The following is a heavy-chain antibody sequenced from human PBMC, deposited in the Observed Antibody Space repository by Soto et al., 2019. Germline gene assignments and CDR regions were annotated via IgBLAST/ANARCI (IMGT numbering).Heavy chain of an antibody. V-gene: IGHV1-69*13. CDR3: ARAGHGGNGNWFDP. Sequence: SVKVWFKGSGGTFSSYAISWVRQAPGQGLEWMGGIIPIFGTANYAQKFQGRVTITADESTSTAYMELSSLRSEDTAVYYCARAGHGGNGNWFDPWGQGTPVTVSS. CDR2: IIPIFGTA. D-gene: IGHD2-15*01. J-gene: IGHJ5*02. CDR1: GGTFSSYA.